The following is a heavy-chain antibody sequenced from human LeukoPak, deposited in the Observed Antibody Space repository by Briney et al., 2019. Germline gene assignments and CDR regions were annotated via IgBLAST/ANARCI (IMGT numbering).Heavy chain of an antibody. CDR3: ARDPRDYDYVWGSYLTYFDY. CDR1: GFTFSSYS. V-gene: IGHV3-21*01. CDR2: ISSSSSYI. D-gene: IGHD3-16*02. J-gene: IGHJ4*02. Sequence: GGSLRLSCAASGFTFSSYSMNWVRQAPGKGLEWVSSISSSSSYIYYADSVKGRFTISRDNAKNSLYLQMNGLRAEDTAVYYCARDPRDYDYVWGSYLTYFDYWGQGTLVTVSS.